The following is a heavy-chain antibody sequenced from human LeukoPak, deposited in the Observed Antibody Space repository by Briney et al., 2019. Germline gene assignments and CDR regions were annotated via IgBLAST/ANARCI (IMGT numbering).Heavy chain of an antibody. CDR3: ATSDARIVVVTAIRSSPTLFDY. J-gene: IGHJ4*02. Sequence: PGVSLRLSCAASGFTFSSYAMHWVRQAPGKGLEWVAVISYDGSNKYYADAVKGRFTISRDNSKNTLYLQMNSLRAEDTAVYYCATSDARIVVVTAIRSSPTLFDYWGQGTLVTVSS. V-gene: IGHV3-30-3*01. CDR1: GFTFSSYA. D-gene: IGHD2-21*02. CDR2: ISYDGSNK.